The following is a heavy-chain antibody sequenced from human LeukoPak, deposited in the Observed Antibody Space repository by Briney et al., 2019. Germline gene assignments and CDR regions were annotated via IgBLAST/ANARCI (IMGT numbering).Heavy chain of an antibody. V-gene: IGHV3-53*01. Sequence: PGGSLRLSCAASGFTVSSNYMSWVRQAPGKGLEWVSVIYSGGSTYYADSVKGRFTISRDNSKNTLYLHMNRLRAEDTAVYYCARDYPRLGIDYWGQGTLVTVSS. J-gene: IGHJ4*02. CDR2: IYSGGST. CDR1: GFTVSSNY. D-gene: IGHD7-27*01. CDR3: ARDYPRLGIDY.